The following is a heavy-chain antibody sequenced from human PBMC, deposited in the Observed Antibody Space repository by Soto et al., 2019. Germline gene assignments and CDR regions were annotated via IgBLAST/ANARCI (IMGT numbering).Heavy chain of an antibody. J-gene: IGHJ4*02. Sequence: ASVKVSCKASGYTFTSYGISWVRQAPGQGLEWMGWISAYKGNTNYAQKLQGRVTMTTDTSTSTAYMELRSLRSDDTAVYYCARVWGDYDILTGYYLVYYFDYWGQGTLVTVSS. CDR3: ARVWGDYDILTGYYLVYYFDY. CDR2: ISAYKGNT. CDR1: GYTFTSYG. D-gene: IGHD3-9*01. V-gene: IGHV1-18*01.